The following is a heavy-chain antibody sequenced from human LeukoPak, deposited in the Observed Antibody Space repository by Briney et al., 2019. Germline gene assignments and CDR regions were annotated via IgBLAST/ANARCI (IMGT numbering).Heavy chain of an antibody. CDR3: AKDIKGGGVAEGPDY. J-gene: IGHJ4*02. CDR2: MNPNSGNT. D-gene: IGHD3-16*01. CDR1: GYTFTSND. V-gene: IGHV1-8*01. Sequence: ASVKVSCKASGYTFTSNDINWVRQATGQGLEWMGWMNPNSGNTGYAQKFQGRVAMTRNTSISTAYMELSSLRAEDTALYYCAKDIKGGGVAEGPDYWGQGTLVTVSS.